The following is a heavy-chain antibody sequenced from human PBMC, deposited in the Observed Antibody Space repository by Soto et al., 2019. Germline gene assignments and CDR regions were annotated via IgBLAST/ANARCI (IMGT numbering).Heavy chain of an antibody. CDR1: GYTFTGYY. CDR3: ARGYCRDFSCYAFDI. V-gene: IGHV1-2*04. Sequence: QVQLVQSGAEVKKLRASLKYSCKASGYTFTGYYMHWVRQAPGQGLEWMGWINPNSGGTNYAQKFQDCVTMTRDTSISTAYMELNRLRSDDTAVYYCARGYCRDFSCYAFDIWGQGTMVTVSS. J-gene: IGHJ3*02. CDR2: INPNSGGT. D-gene: IGHD2-15*01.